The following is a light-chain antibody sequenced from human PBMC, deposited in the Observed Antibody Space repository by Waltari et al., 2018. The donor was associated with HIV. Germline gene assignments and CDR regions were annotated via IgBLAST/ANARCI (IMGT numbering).Light chain of an antibody. V-gene: IGLV2-8*01. J-gene: IGLJ2*01. CDR3: SSYAGRNNRLV. CDR1: RNDVGNYAY. Sequence: QSALTQPPSASGSPGQSVTISCTGTRNDVGNYAYVSWYQQHPGKAPKLLIYEVNKRPSGVPDAFSGSNSDNTASLTVSGLQAEDEANYYCSSYAGRNNRLVFGGGTKVTVL. CDR2: EVN.